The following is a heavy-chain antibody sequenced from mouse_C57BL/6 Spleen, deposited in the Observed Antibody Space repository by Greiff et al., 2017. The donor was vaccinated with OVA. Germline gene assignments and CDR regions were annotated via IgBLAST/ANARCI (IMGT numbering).Heavy chain of an antibody. V-gene: IGHV1-15*01. CDR3: TRSEVYRNYLGFAY. Sequence: QVQLKESGAELVRPGASVTLSCKASGYTFTDYEMHWVKQTPVHGLEWIGAIDPETGGTAYNQKFKGKAILTADKSSSTAYMELRSLTSEDSAVYYCTRSEVYRNYLGFAYWGQGTLVTVSA. D-gene: IGHD2-5*01. CDR1: GYTFTDYE. J-gene: IGHJ3*01. CDR2: IDPETGGT.